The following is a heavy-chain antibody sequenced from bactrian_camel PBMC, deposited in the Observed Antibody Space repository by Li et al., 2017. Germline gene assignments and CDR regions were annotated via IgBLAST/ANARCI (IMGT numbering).Heavy chain of an antibody. J-gene: IGHJ4*01. CDR3: AAPRIYSAGGIGGTTT. D-gene: IGHD7*01. Sequence: VQLVESGGGLVQPGGSLRVSCAGSGFTFSNYAMSWVRQAPGKGLEWVTGINANGGATYYSDSVKGRFTISRDNAKNTVYLQLNSLNPEDIVVYWCAAPRIYSAGGIGGTTTGARGPRSPSP. CDR2: INANGGAT. V-gene: IGHV3S40*01. CDR1: GFTFSNYA.